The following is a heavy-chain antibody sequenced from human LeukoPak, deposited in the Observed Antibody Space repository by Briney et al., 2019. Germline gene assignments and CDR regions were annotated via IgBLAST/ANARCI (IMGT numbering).Heavy chain of an antibody. D-gene: IGHD3-3*01. Sequence: GASVKVSCKASGYTFTGYYMHWVRQAPGQGLEWMGWINPNSGGTNYAQKFQGRVTMTRDTSISTAYMELSRLRSDDTAVYYCARAHYDFWSGYYTDWGQGTLVTVSS. CDR2: INPNSGGT. CDR1: GYTFTGYY. J-gene: IGHJ4*02. V-gene: IGHV1-2*02. CDR3: ARAHYDFWSGYYTD.